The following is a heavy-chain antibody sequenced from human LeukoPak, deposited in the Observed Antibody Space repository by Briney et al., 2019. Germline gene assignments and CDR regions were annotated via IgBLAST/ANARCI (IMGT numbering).Heavy chain of an antibody. CDR2: IYPGDSDA. Sequence: GESLRISCKGSGYSFTSYWIGWVRQMPGKGLEWMGIIYPGDSDARYSPSFQGQVTISADKSISTAYLQWSSLKASDTAMYYCARGPITGTTGVDYWGQGTLVTVSS. CDR1: GYSFTSYW. V-gene: IGHV5-51*01. J-gene: IGHJ4*02. D-gene: IGHD1-7*01. CDR3: ARGPITGTTGVDY.